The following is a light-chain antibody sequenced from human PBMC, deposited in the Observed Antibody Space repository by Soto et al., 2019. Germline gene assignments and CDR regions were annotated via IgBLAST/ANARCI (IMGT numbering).Light chain of an antibody. V-gene: IGKV3D-7*01. J-gene: IGKJ2*01. CDR3: QQDYNLPI. CDR2: GAS. CDR1: QSVSSSY. Sequence: PGERVTLSCRASQSVSSSYLTWYQQKPGQAPRLLIYGASTRATSIPARFSGSGSGTDFTLTISSLQPEDFAVYYCQQDYNLPIFGQGTKLEIK.